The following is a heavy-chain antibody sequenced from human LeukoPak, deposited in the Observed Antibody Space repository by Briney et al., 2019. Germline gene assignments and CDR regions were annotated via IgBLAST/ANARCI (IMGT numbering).Heavy chain of an antibody. CDR3: ARGRYDSSGYFSGYYYYYMDV. J-gene: IGHJ6*03. D-gene: IGHD3-22*01. Sequence: SETLSLTCTVSGGSISSGAYYWSWIRQPAGKGLEWIGRIYTSGSTTYNPSLKSRVTISVDTSKNQFSLKLSSVTAADTAVYYCARGRYDSSGYFSGYYYYYMDVWGKGTTVTVSS. V-gene: IGHV4-61*02. CDR1: GGSISSGAYY. CDR2: IYTSGST.